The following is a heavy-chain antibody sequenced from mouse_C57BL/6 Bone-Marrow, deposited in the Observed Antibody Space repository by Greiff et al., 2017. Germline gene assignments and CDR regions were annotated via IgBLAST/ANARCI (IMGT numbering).Heavy chain of an antibody. D-gene: IGHD1-1*01. CDR2: IDPSDSET. J-gene: IGHJ2*01. CDR3: ARSRVLLRYPLDY. CDR1: GYTFTSYW. V-gene: IGHV1-52*01. Sequence: QVQLPGAELVRPGSSVKLSCKASGYTFTSYWMHWVKQRPIQGLEWIGNIDPSDSETHYNQKFKDKATLTVDKSSSTAYMQLSSLTSEDSAVYYCARSRVLLRYPLDYWGQGTTLTVSS.